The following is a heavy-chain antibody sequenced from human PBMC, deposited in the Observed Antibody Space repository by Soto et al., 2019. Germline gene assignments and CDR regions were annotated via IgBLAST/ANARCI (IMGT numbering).Heavy chain of an antibody. CDR3: AIFKYYSSGYTYFYF. CDR2: IWYDGSNK. J-gene: IGHJ4*02. V-gene: IGHV3-33*01. CDR1: GFTFSSYG. D-gene: IGHD3-22*01. Sequence: GGSLRLSCAASGFTFSSYGMHWVLQAPGKGLEWVAVIWYDGSNKYYADSVKGRFTISRDNSKNTLYLQMNSLRAEDTAVYYCAIFKYYSSGYTYFYFCGQGTLVIVSS.